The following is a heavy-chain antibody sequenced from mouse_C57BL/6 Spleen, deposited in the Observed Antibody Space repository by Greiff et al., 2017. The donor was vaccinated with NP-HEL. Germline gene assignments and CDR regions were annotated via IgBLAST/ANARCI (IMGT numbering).Heavy chain of an antibody. Sequence: EAGGGLVQPKGSLKLSCAASGFSFNTYAMNWVRQAPGKGLEWVARIRSKSNNYATYYADSVKDRFTISRDDSESMLYLQMNNLKTEDTAMYYCVRLLRYYAMDYWGQGTSVTVSS. V-gene: IGHV10-1*01. CDR3: VRLLRYYAMDY. D-gene: IGHD1-1*01. J-gene: IGHJ4*01. CDR1: GFSFNTYA. CDR2: IRSKSNNYAT.